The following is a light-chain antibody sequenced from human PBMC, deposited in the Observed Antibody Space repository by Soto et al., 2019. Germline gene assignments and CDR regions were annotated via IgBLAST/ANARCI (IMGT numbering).Light chain of an antibody. Sequence: QSVLTQPASVSGSPGQSITISCTGTSSDVGDYKYVSWYQQHPDKAPKLMIYDVSNRPSGVSNRSSGSKSGNTASLTISGLQAEDEADYYCSSYTRGSTVFGGGTKVTVL. CDR1: SSDVGDYKY. J-gene: IGLJ3*02. V-gene: IGLV2-14*01. CDR2: DVS. CDR3: SSYTRGSTV.